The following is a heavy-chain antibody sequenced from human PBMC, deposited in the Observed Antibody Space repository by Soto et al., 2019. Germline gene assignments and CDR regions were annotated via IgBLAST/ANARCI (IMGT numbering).Heavy chain of an antibody. CDR3: ARVGRYYYGGP. CDR1: GGSISSGDYY. J-gene: IGHJ5*02. D-gene: IGHD3-10*01. V-gene: IGHV4-30-4*01. CDR2: IYYSGST. Sequence: QVQLQESGPGLVKPSQTLSLTCTVSGGSISSGDYYWSWIRQPPGKGLGWIGDIYYSGSTYYNPSLRSRVTISVDTSKNQFSLKLSSVTAADTAVYYCARVGRYYYGGPWGQGTLVTVSS.